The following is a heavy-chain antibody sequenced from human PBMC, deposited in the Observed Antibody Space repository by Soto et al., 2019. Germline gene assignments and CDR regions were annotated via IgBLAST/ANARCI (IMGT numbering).Heavy chain of an antibody. CDR1: GYTFTGYY. V-gene: IGHV1-2*04. J-gene: IGHJ6*02. CDR2: INPNSGGT. Sequence: QVQLVQSGAEVKKPGASVKVSCKASGYTFTGYYMHWVRQAPGQGLEWMGWINPNSGGTNYAQKFQGWVTMTRDTSSSTAYMERSRLRSDDTAVYYCARDSLKLEHYDHYYYYGMDVWGQGTTVTVSS. CDR3: ARDSLKLEHYDHYYYYGMDV. D-gene: IGHD1-1*01.